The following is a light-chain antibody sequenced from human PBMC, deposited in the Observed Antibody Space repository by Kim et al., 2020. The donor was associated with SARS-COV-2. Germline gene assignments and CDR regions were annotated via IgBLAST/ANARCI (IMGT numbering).Light chain of an antibody. V-gene: IGLV4-69*01. J-gene: IGLJ3*02. CDR2: LNSDGSH. CDR1: SGHSSYA. CDR3: QTWGTDFGE. Sequence: QLVLTQSPSASASLGASVKLTCTLSSGHSSYAIAWHQQQPEKGPRYLMKLNSDGSHSKGDGIPDRFSGSSSGAARYLTISSLQSEDEADYYCQTWGTDFGEFGGGTQLTVL.